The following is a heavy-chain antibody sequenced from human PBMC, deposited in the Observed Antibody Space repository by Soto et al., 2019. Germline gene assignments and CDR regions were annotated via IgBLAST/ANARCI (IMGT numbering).Heavy chain of an antibody. CDR1: GGSISSYY. CDR2: IYYSGST. D-gene: IGHD5-12*01. Sequence: PSETLSLTCTVSGGSISSYYWSWIRQPPGKGLEWIGYIYYSGSTNYNPSLKSRVTISVDTSKNQFSLKLSSVTAADAAVYYCARDGGGYSGYFSSWFDPWSQGTLVTVS. V-gene: IGHV4-59*01. J-gene: IGHJ5*02. CDR3: ARDGGGYSGYFSSWFDP.